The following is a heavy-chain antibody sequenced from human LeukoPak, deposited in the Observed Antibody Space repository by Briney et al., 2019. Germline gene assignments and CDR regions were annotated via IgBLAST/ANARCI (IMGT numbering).Heavy chain of an antibody. CDR1: GFTFSSYW. J-gene: IGHJ4*02. CDR3: ARIGYSSSSFDY. D-gene: IGHD6-6*01. CDR2: IKQDGSTK. Sequence: GGSLRLSCAASGFTFSSYWMSWVRQAPGKGLEWVANIKQDGSTKYYLDSVKGRLTVSRDNAKNSVFLQINSLRAEDTAIYYCARIGYSSSSFDYWGQGTLVTVSS. V-gene: IGHV3-7*03.